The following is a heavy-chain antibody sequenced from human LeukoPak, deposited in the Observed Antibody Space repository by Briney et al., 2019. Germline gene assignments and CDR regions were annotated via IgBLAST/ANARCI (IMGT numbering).Heavy chain of an antibody. CDR1: GGSISSYY. J-gene: IGHJ5*02. V-gene: IGHV4-4*07. CDR2: IYTSGST. Sequence: SETLSLTFTVSGGSISSYYWSWIGQPAGKGLEWIGRIYTSGSTNYNPSLKSRVTMSVDTSKNQFSLKLSSVTAADTAVYYCARVLNIGWFDPWGQGTLVTVSS. CDR3: ARVLNIGWFDP.